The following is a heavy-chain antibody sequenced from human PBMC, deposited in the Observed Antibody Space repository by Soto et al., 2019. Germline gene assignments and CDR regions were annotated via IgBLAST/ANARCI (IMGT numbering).Heavy chain of an antibody. CDR1: GGSISSNY. D-gene: IGHD3-10*01. CDR2: VYNSGST. Sequence: PSETLSLTCTVSGGSISSNYWTWIRQPPGKGLEWIGYVYNSGSTNYNPSLKSRLTISEDTSKNQFSLNLNSVTAADTAVYFCARADSGCMCWPELISFDNWGRGTLVTVSS. CDR3: ARADSGCMCWPELISFDN. J-gene: IGHJ4*02. V-gene: IGHV4-59*08.